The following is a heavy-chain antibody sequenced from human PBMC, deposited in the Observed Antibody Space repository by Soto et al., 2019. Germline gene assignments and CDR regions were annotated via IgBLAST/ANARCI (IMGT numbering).Heavy chain of an antibody. CDR2: IYYSGNI. V-gene: IGHV4-39*01. J-gene: IGHJ4*02. CDR3: AKGGRQWLVTSDFNY. D-gene: IGHD6-19*01. CDR1: GGSITSTSYY. Sequence: TLSLTCSVSGGSITSTSYYWGWIRQPPGKGLEWIAAIYYSGNIYHNPSLKSRVTMSIDTSKNQFSLKMSSVTAADTAVYYCAKGGRQWLVTSDFNYWGQGALVTVS.